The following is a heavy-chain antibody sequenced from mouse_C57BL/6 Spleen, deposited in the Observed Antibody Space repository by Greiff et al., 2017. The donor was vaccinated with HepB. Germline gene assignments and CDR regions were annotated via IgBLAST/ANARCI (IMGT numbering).Heavy chain of an antibody. Sequence: EVQGVESGGLVQPGGSLKLSCAASGFTFSDYYMYWVRQTPEKRLEWVAYISNGGGSTYYPDTVKGRFTISRDNAKNTLYLQMSRLKSEDTAMYYCARPYSTGGSWFAYWGQGTLVTVSA. CDR3: ARPYSTGGSWFAY. CDR2: ISNGGGST. V-gene: IGHV5-12*01. J-gene: IGHJ3*01. D-gene: IGHD2-5*01. CDR1: GFTFSDYY.